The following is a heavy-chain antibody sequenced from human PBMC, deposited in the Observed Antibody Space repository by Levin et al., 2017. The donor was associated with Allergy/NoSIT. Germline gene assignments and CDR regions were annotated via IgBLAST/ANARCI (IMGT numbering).Heavy chain of an antibody. J-gene: IGHJ6*03. D-gene: IGHD6-13*01. V-gene: IGHV3-20*04. Sequence: RAGGSLRLSCAASGFTFDDYGMSWVRQGPGKGLEWVSGINWNGGSTGYADSVKGRFTISRDNAKKSQYLQMNSLRAEDTALYYCARVGYSSSGYQLGDGDYCYYMDVWGKGTTVTVSS. CDR2: INWNGGST. CDR1: GFTFDDYG. CDR3: ARVGYSSSGYQLGDGDYCYYMDV.